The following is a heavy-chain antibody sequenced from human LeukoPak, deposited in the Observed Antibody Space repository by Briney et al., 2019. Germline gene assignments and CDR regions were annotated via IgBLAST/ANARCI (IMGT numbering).Heavy chain of an antibody. V-gene: IGHV3-48*04. CDR2: ISAGSDTI. CDR1: GFSFSRFS. D-gene: IGHD1-26*01. J-gene: IGHJ3*02. Sequence: GGSLRLSCSASGFSFSRFSVNWLRQAPGKGLEWISHISAGSDTIYYADSVKGRFTISRDNAKNTLYLQMNSLRAEDTAVYYCARAGSYWFDAFDIWGQGTMVTVSS. CDR3: ARAGSYWFDAFDI.